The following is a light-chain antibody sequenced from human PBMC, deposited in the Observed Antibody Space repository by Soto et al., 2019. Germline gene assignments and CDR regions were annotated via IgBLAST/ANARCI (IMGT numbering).Light chain of an antibody. V-gene: IGKV4-1*01. CDR1: RILLYVPNNKNY. CDR3: QQYYNGPLT. Sequence: DRLLTPSPYSLTLSLYARATINCKSNRILLYVPNNKNYLAWYQQKPGQSPKLLIYWARIREAGVPERFSGSGSGADFTLTINSLQAEDVATYYCQQYYNGPLTFGGGTKVDI. J-gene: IGKJ4*01. CDR2: WAR.